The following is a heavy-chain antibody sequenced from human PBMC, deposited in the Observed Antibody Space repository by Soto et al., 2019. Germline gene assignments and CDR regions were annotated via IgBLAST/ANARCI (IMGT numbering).Heavy chain of an antibody. J-gene: IGHJ3*02. D-gene: IGHD3-3*01. CDR2: INPATGAA. CDR3: ARGGGVGVAGSAAFDM. V-gene: IGHV1-2*02. Sequence: QLHLVQSGAVVKKPGASVTVSCSASGYPVTAYYMHWVRQAPGRGLEWMGGINPATGAAKYTQTCRGRVTLARDTATSTGFMELSGLTSEDTAVFSCARGGGVGVAGSAAFDMWGQGTLVTVSS. CDR1: GYPVTAYY.